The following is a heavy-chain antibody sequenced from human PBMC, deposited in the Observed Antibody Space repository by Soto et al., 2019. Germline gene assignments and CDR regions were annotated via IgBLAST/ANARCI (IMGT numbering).Heavy chain of an antibody. CDR3: ARDLDRYCSVTSCHAMDV. D-gene: IGHD2-15*01. Sequence: SETLSLTCVVSGGSIRSTNWWAWVRQTPGKGLEWIGEVYHNGTSNYNPSLKGRATISVDRSKDQVSLRLNSVIDADTAVYYCARDLDRYCSVTSCHAMDVWGQGTPVT. CDR1: GGSIRSTNW. V-gene: IGHV4-4*02. CDR2: VYHNGTS. J-gene: IGHJ6*02.